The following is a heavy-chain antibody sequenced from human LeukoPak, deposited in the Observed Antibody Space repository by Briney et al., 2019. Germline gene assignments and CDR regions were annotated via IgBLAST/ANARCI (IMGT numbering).Heavy chain of an antibody. J-gene: IGHJ4*02. CDR1: GFTFSSYA. Sequence: GGSLRLSCAASGFTFSSYATSWVRQAPGKGLEWVLAISGSGGSTYYADSVKGRFTISRDNSKNTLYLQMNSLRAEDTAVYYCAKDPAARAYGDEEFDYWGQGTLVTVSS. V-gene: IGHV3-23*01. CDR2: ISGSGGST. CDR3: AKDPAARAYGDEEFDY. D-gene: IGHD4-17*01.